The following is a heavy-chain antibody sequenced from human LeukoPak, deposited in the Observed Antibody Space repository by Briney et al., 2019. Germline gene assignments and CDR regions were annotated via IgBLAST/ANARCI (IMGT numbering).Heavy chain of an antibody. CDR3: ANRVAVAGTTSFDY. CDR2: ISYDGSNK. Sequence: PGGSLRLSCAASGFTFSSYGMQWVRQAPGKGLEWVAVISYDGSNKYYADSVKGRFTISRDNSKNTLYLQMNSLRAEDTAVYYCANRVAVAGTTSFDYWAREPWSPSPQ. CDR1: GFTFSSYG. J-gene: IGHJ4*02. V-gene: IGHV3-30*18. D-gene: IGHD6-19*01.